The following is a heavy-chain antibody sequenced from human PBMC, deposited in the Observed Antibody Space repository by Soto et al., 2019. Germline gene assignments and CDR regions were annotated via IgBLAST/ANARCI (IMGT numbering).Heavy chain of an antibody. Sequence: VGSLRLSCVSSEFTFSSYEMNWFRQVPGKGLEWVSYISSSGTTIYYTDSVKGRFTISRDNAKKSLYLQMNSLRAEDTAVYYCVRFGGAAAGPGDYWGQGTLVTVSS. D-gene: IGHD6-13*01. CDR3: VRFGGAAAGPGDY. V-gene: IGHV3-48*03. J-gene: IGHJ4*02. CDR1: EFTFSSYE. CDR2: ISSSGTTI.